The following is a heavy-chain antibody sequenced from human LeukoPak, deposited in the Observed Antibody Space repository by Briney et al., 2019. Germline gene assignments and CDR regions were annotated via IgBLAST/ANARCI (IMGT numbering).Heavy chain of an antibody. J-gene: IGHJ4*02. CDR1: GFTFSTYV. V-gene: IGHV3-23*01. Sequence: GGSLRLSCAASGFTFSTYVMSWVRHAPGKGLEWVSTISSSGGSTYYADSVKGGFTISRDNSKNTLYLQMNSLSADDTAVYYCAKGFSTTGYYQFDYWGRGTLVTVSS. D-gene: IGHD3-9*01. CDR2: ISSSGGST. CDR3: AKGFSTTGYYQFDY.